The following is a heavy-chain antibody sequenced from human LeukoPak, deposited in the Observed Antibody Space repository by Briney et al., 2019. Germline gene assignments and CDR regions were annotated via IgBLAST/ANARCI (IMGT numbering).Heavy chain of an antibody. CDR2: MNPNSGNT. CDR3: ARVPPKIDNSSSWYARLYYYYYYMDV. V-gene: IGHV1-8*03. CDR1: GYTFTSYD. J-gene: IGHJ6*03. Sequence: GASVKVSCKASGYTFTSYDINWVRQATGQGLEWMGWMNPNSGNTGYAQKFQGRVTITRNTSISTAHMELSSLRPEDTAVYYCARVPPKIDNSSSWYARLYYYYYYMDVWGKGTTVTVSS. D-gene: IGHD6-13*01.